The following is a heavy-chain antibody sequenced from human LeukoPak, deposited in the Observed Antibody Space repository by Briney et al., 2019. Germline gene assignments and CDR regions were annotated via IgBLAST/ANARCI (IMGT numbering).Heavy chain of an antibody. CDR2: IYTSGST. D-gene: IGHD2-2*02. J-gene: IGHJ4*02. Sequence: PSQTLSLTCTVSGGSISSGSYYWSWIRQPAGKGLEWIGRIYTSGSTNYNPSLKSRVTISVDTSKNQFSPKLSSVTAADTAVYYCAREIRRVVPAAIDYWGQGTMVTVSS. V-gene: IGHV4-61*02. CDR1: GGSISSGSYY. CDR3: AREIRRVVPAAIDY.